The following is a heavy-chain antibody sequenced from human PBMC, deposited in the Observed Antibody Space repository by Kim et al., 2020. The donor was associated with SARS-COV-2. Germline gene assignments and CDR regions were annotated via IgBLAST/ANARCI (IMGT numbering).Heavy chain of an antibody. CDR2: ITHGGGA. Sequence: SETLSLTCAVFGGSFNNYYWTWIRQPPGKGLEWIGEITHGGGANYNPSLKSRVTMSVDTSRNQFSLKLSSVTAADTAVYFCARAPSVIFPAARLFDHGGQGTVAAVS. J-gene: IGHJ4*02. CDR3: ARAPSVIFPAARLFDH. V-gene: IGHV4-34*01. CDR1: GGSFNNYY. D-gene: IGHD6-13*01.